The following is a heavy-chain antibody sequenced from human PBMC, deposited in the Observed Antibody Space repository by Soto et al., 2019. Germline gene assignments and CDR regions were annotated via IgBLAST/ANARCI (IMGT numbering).Heavy chain of an antibody. D-gene: IGHD3-10*01. CDR2: ISWNSGRI. CDR1: GFTFDDYA. J-gene: IGHJ6*02. Sequence: EVPLVESGGGLVQPDRSLRLSCVASGFTFDDYAMYWVRQAPGKGLEWVSGISWNSGRIDYADSVKGRFTISRDNAKNSLYLQMNSLRAEDTALYYCAKDRGNMNYLYLYGMDVWGQGTTVTVSS. V-gene: IGHV3-9*01. CDR3: AKDRGNMNYLYLYGMDV.